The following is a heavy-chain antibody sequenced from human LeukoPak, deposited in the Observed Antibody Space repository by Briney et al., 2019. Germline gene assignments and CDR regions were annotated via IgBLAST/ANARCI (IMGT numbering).Heavy chain of an antibody. CDR2: IWYDGSNE. CDR3: ARAASSTREYWFDP. D-gene: IGHD2-2*01. J-gene: IGHJ5*02. V-gene: IGHV3-33*01. Sequence: GGSLRLSCAASGFTFSSYAMHWVRQAPGKGLEWVAVIWYDGSNEYYADSVKGRFTISRDNSKNTLYLQMNSLRAEDTAVYYCARAASSTREYWFDPWGQGTLVTVSS. CDR1: GFTFSSYA.